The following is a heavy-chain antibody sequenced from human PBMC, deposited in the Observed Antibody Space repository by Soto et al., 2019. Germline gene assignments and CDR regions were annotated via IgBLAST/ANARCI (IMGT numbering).Heavy chain of an antibody. J-gene: IGHJ5*02. CDR1: GFSLSTSGVG. Sequence: QITLKESGPTLVKPTQTLTLTCTFSGFSLSTSGVGVGWIRQPPGKALEWLALIYWDDDKRYSPSLKRRLTITKDTSKSQVVLTMTNMDPVDTATYYCAHRSSSGYYSWFDPWGQGTLVTVSS. D-gene: IGHD3-22*01. V-gene: IGHV2-5*02. CDR3: AHRSSSGYYSWFDP. CDR2: IYWDDDK.